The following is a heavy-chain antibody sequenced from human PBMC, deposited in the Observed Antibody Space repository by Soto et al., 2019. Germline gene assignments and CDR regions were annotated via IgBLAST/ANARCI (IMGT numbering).Heavy chain of an antibody. Sequence: QVQLVQSGAEVKQPGASVKVSCKTSGFTFTNYYINWVRQAPGQGLEVMGWISAYIGNTNYAQNLQGRVTMTTDTSASTAYLELRSLRSDDTAVYFCARGDTYYVNWYFDYWGQGTLVTVSS. CDR1: GFTFTNYY. CDR3: ARGDTYYVNWYFDY. V-gene: IGHV1-18*01. CDR2: ISAYIGNT. J-gene: IGHJ4*02. D-gene: IGHD1-1*01.